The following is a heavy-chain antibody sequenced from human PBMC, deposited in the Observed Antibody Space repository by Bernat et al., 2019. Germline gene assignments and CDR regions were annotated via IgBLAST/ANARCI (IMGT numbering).Heavy chain of an antibody. D-gene: IGHD1-26*01. CDR1: GYTLTELS. CDR3: ATGVGVGATVYYFDY. J-gene: IGHJ4*02. Sequence: QVQLVQSGAEVKKPGASVKVSCKVSGYTLTELSMHWVRQAPGKGLEWMGGFDPEDGETIYAQKSQGKITMAEATTTAAAYRGLGSLRSEEPAVYYWATGVGVGATVYYFDYWGQGTLVTVSS. V-gene: IGHV1-24*01. CDR2: FDPEDGET.